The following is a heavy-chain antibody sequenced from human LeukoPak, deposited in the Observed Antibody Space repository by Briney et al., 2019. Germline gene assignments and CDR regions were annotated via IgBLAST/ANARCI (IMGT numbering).Heavy chain of an antibody. D-gene: IGHD6-13*01. CDR2: IYYSGST. CDR1: GGSISSYY. V-gene: IGHV4-59*01. J-gene: IGHJ5*02. Sequence: SETLSLTCTVSGGSISSYYWSWIRQPPGKGLEWIGYIYYSGSTNYNPSLKSRVTISVDTSKNQFSLKLSSVTAADTAVYYCARNRIAAAGTNWFDPWGQGTLVTVSS. CDR3: ARNRIAAAGTNWFDP.